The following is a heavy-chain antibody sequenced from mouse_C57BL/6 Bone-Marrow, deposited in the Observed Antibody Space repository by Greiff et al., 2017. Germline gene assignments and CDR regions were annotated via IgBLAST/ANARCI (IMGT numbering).Heavy chain of an antibody. CDR3: ARDGYFGFAY. CDR2: IDPSDSYT. CDR1: GYTFTSYW. J-gene: IGHJ3*01. V-gene: IGHV1-50*01. Sequence: QVQLLQPGAELVKPGASVKLSCKASGYTFTSYWMQWVKQRPGQGLAWIGEIDPSDSYTNYNQKFKGKATLTVDTSSSTAYMQLSSLTSEDSAVYYCARDGYFGFAYWGQGTLVTVSA. D-gene: IGHD2-3*01.